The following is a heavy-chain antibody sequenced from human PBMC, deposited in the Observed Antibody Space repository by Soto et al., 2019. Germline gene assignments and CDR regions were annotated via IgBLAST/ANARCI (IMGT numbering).Heavy chain of an antibody. CDR2: IIPILRIA. D-gene: IGHD5-12*01. Sequence: QVQLVQSGAEVKKPGSSVKVSCKASGGTFSSYTISWVRQAPGQGLEWMGRIIPILRIANYAQKFQGRVTITADKSTSTAYMELSSLRSEDTAVYYCARDGGDGYNYNWFDPWGQGTLVTVSS. CDR1: GGTFSSYT. CDR3: ARDGGDGYNYNWFDP. V-gene: IGHV1-69*08. J-gene: IGHJ5*02.